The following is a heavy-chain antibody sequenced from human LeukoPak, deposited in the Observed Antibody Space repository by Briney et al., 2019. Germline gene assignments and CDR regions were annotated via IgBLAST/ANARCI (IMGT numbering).Heavy chain of an antibody. CDR3: AKGARIQLWSLVDY. Sequence: GSLRLSCAASGFTFSSYGMHWVRQAPGKGLEWVAVISYDGSNKYYADSVKGRFTISRDNSKNTLYLQMNSLRAEDTAVYYCAKGARIQLWSLVDYWGQGTLVTVSS. CDR1: GFTFSSYG. V-gene: IGHV3-30*18. D-gene: IGHD5-18*01. J-gene: IGHJ4*02. CDR2: ISYDGSNK.